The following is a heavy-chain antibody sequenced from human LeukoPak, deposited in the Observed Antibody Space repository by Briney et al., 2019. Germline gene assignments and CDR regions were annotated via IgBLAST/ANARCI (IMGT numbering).Heavy chain of an antibody. CDR3: AKGAARYFDWLPYFDY. D-gene: IGHD3-9*01. CDR1: GFTFDDYA. CDR2: ISWNSGSI. Sequence: GGSLRPSCAASGFTFDDYAMHWVRQAPGKGLEWVSGISWNSGSIGYADSVKGRFTISRDNAKNSLYLQMNSLRAEDTALYYCAKGAARYFDWLPYFDYWGQGTLVTVSS. J-gene: IGHJ4*02. V-gene: IGHV3-9*01.